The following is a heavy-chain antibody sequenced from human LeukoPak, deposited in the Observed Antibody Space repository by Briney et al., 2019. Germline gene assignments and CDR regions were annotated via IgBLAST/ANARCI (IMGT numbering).Heavy chain of an antibody. CDR3: ASGKVKYLGRSTMDV. CDR1: GGSFSGYY. Sequence: SETLSLTCAVYGGSFSGYYWSWIRQPPGKGLEWIGEINHSGSTNCNPSLKSRVTISVDTSKNQFSLKLSSVTAADTAVYYCASGKVKYLGRSTMDVWGKGTTVTVSS. J-gene: IGHJ6*03. V-gene: IGHV4-34*01. D-gene: IGHD2-21*01. CDR2: INHSGST.